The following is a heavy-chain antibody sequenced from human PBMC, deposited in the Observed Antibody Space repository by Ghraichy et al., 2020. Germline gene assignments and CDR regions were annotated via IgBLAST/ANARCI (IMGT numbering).Heavy chain of an antibody. D-gene: IGHD2-2*01. CDR1: GGSISSSSYY. J-gene: IGHJ5*02. Sequence: SETLSLTCTVSGGSISSSSYYWGWIRQPPGKGLEWIGSIYYSGSTYYNPSLKSRVTISVDTSKNQFSLKLSSVTAADTAVYYCARHVKRFWFQETSYHRYNWFDPWGQGTLVTVSS. CDR3: ARHVKRFWFQETSYHRYNWFDP. CDR2: IYYSGST. V-gene: IGHV4-39*01.